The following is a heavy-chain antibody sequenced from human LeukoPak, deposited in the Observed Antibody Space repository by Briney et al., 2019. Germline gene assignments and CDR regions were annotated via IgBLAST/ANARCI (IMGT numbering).Heavy chain of an antibody. CDR3: ARDSLELRQFDY. CDR2: INHSGST. CDR1: GGSFSGYY. J-gene: IGHJ4*02. D-gene: IGHD1-7*01. Sequence: ASETLSLTCAVYGGSFSGYYWSWIRQPPGKGLEWIGEINHSGSTNYNPSLKSRVTISVDTSKNQFSLKLSSVTAADTAVYYCARDSLELRQFDYWGQGTLVTVSS. V-gene: IGHV4-34*01.